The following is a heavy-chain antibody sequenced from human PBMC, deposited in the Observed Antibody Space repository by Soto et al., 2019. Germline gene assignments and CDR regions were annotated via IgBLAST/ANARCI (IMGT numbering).Heavy chain of an antibody. CDR1: GGSFSGYY. D-gene: IGHD2-2*01. CDR3: ARGGYCSSTSCYWGNWFDP. CDR2: INHSGST. Sequence: QVQLQKWGAGLLKPSETLSLTCAVYGGSFSGYYWSWIRQPPGKGLEWIGEINHSGSTNYNPSLKSRVTISVDTSKNQFSLKLSSVTAADTAVYYCARGGYCSSTSCYWGNWFDPWGQGTLVTVSS. J-gene: IGHJ5*02. V-gene: IGHV4-34*01.